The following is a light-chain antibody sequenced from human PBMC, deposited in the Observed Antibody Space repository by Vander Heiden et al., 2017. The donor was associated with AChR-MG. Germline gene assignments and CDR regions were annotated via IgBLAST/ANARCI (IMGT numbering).Light chain of an antibody. CDR1: EGINNF. V-gene: IGKV1-39*01. Sequence: DIQMTQSPSSLSASVGDRVTITCRASEGINNFLNWYQQRPGQAPKLLVYATSSLLSGAPSRFRGSGSGTDFSLTITALQPEDFGVYYCQQSFSMPLTFGGWTKVEMK. CDR2: ATS. J-gene: IGKJ4*01. CDR3: QQSFSMPLT.